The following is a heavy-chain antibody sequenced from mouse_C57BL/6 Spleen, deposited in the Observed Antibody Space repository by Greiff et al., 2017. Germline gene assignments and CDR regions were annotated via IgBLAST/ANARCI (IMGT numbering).Heavy chain of an antibody. Sequence: EVMLVESGEGLVKPGGSLKLSCAASGFTFSSYAMSWVRQTPEKRLEWVAYISSGGDYIYYADTVKGRFTISRDNARNTLYLQMSSLKSEDTAMYYYTRGGYGTYFDYWGQGTTLTVSS. V-gene: IGHV5-9-1*02. J-gene: IGHJ2*01. D-gene: IGHD1-1*01. CDR1: GFTFSSYA. CDR3: TRGGYGTYFDY. CDR2: ISSGGDYI.